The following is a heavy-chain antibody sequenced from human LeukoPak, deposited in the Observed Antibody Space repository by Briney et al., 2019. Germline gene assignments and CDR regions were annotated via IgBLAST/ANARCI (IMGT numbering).Heavy chain of an antibody. V-gene: IGHV4-30-4*01. CDR3: ASSGSYSHVDY. CDR1: GGSISSGDYY. CDR2: IYYSGST. J-gene: IGHJ4*02. D-gene: IGHD3-10*01. Sequence: PSETLSLTCTVSGGSISSGDYYWSWIRQPPGKGLEWIGYIYYSGSTYYNPSLKSRVTISVDTSKNQFSLKLSSVTAADTAVYYCASSGSYSHVDYWGQGTLVTVSS.